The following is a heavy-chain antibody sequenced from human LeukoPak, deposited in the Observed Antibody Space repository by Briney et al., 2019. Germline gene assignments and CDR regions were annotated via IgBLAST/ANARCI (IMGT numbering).Heavy chain of an antibody. CDR3: ARDFPYSSSWYVAPFDY. D-gene: IGHD6-13*01. J-gene: IGHJ4*02. CDR1: GYTFTSYG. V-gene: IGHV1-18*01. Sequence: VASVKVSCKASGYTFTSYGISWVRQAPGQGLEWMGWISAYNGNTNYAQKLQGRVTMTTDTSTSTAYMELRSLRSDDTAVYYCARDFPYSSSWYVAPFDYWGQGTLVTVSS. CDR2: ISAYNGNT.